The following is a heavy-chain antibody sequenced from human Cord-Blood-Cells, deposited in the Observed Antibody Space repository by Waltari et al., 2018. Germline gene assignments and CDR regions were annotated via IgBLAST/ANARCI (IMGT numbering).Heavy chain of an antibody. Sequence: LEWVSYISSSGSTIYYADSVKGRFTISRDNAKNSLYLQMNSLRAEDTAVYYCARGAVVTQPTLPPISYYYGMDVWGQGTTVTVSS. D-gene: IGHD2-21*02. J-gene: IGHJ6*02. V-gene: IGHV3-48*03. CDR2: ISSSGSTI. CDR3: ARGAVVTQPTLPPISYYYGMDV.